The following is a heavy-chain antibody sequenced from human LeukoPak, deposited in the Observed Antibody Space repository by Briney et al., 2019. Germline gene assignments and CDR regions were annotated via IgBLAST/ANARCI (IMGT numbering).Heavy chain of an antibody. D-gene: IGHD6-19*01. CDR3: ARDISGGGPADY. Sequence: GGSLRLSCTASGFTFSSYAMHWVRQAPGKGLEWVTVISYDGSNEYYADSVKGRFTISRDNSKNTLYLQMNSLRDDDTAVYYCARDISGGGPADYWGQGTLATVSS. J-gene: IGHJ4*02. CDR1: GFTFSSYA. CDR2: ISYDGSNE. V-gene: IGHV3-30-3*01.